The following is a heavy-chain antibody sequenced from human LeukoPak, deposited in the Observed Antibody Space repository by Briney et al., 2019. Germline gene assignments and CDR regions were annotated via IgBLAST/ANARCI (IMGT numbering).Heavy chain of an antibody. CDR1: GGSISSYY. CDR2: IYYSWST. J-gene: IGHJ5*02. Sequence: PSETLSLTCTVSGGSISSYYWSWIRQPPGKGLEWIGYIYYSWSTNYNPSLKSRGTISVDPSKNQFSLKLSSVTAADTAVYYCAKHIYGSGSYWFDPWGQGTLVTVSS. CDR3: AKHIYGSGSYWFDP. D-gene: IGHD3-10*01. V-gene: IGHV4-59*01.